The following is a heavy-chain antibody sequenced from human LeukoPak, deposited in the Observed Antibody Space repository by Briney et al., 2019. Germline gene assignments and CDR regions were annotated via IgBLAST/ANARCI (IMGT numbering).Heavy chain of an antibody. D-gene: IGHD5-18*01. CDR2: IHKDGRT. V-gene: IGHV3-53*01. J-gene: IGHJ4*02. Sequence: PGGYLRLSCAASGFTVNSNYMRWVRQAPGKGLERVSIIHKDGRTYYADSVKGRFTISRDNSRNMLYLQMNSLRAEDTAVYYCARDVNSYAHCGHWGQGTLVTVSS. CDR3: ARDVNSYAHCGH. CDR1: GFTVNSNY.